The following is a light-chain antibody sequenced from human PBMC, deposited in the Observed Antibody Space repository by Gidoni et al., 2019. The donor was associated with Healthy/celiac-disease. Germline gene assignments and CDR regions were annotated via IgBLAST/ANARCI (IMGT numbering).Light chain of an antibody. CDR1: QSVSSSY. CDR2: GAS. V-gene: IGKV3-20*01. CDR3: QQYGSSPNT. Sequence: EIVLTQSPGTLSVSPGERATLSCRASQSVSSSYVAWYQQKPGQAPRLLIYGASSRATGIPDRFSGSESGTDFTLTISRLEPEDFAVYYCQQYGSSPNTFGQGTKLEIK. J-gene: IGKJ2*01.